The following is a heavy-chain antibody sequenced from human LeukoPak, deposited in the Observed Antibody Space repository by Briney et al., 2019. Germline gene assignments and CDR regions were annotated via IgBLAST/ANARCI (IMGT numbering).Heavy chain of an antibody. J-gene: IGHJ5*02. D-gene: IGHD2-2*02. Sequence: PSETLSLTCTVSGDSISSGDYYWSWIRQPAGKGLEWIGRISSSGSTNYNPSLKSRVTISLDTSKNQFSLKLTSVTAADTAVYYCATGVDTHQDPSWFDPWGQGTLVTVSS. CDR3: ATGVDTHQDPSWFDP. CDR2: ISSSGST. CDR1: GDSISSGDYY. V-gene: IGHV4-61*02.